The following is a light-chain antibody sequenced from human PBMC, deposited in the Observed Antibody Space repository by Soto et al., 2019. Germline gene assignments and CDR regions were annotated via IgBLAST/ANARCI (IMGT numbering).Light chain of an antibody. CDR3: QQYNDWPLT. V-gene: IGKV1-5*01. J-gene: IGKJ4*01. CDR1: QTISSW. CDR2: GAS. Sequence: DIQMTQSPSTLSGSVGDRVTITCRASQTISSWLAWYQQKPGKAPKLLIYGASTRPTGIPARFSGSGSGTEFTLTISSLQSEDSAVYYCQQYNDWPLTFGGGTKVDIK.